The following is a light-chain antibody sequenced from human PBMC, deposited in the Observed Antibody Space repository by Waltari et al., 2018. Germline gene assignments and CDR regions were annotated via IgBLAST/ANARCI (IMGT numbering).Light chain of an antibody. CDR1: QSVSSTS. Sequence: DIVLTQSPGTLSLSPGERATLSCRASQSVSSTSLAWYQQKPGQAPRLLIYGASSRATGIPARFSGSGSGTDFTLTISRLEPEDFAVYYCQQYSSAPRTFGQGTKVEIK. CDR3: QQYSSAPRT. J-gene: IGKJ1*01. CDR2: GAS. V-gene: IGKV3-20*01.